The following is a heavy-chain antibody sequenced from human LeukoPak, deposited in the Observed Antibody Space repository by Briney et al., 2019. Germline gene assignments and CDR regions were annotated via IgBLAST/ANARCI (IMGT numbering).Heavy chain of an antibody. CDR2: IKHDSSET. CDR3: ARGPTDFDASDI. Sequence: PGGSLRLSCAASGFPISSYWMSWVRQVPGKGLESVAHIKHDSSETYYVDTVRGRFIISRDNAKNSLYLQMNSLRVADTAVYHCARGPTDFDASDIWGHGTLVTVSS. CDR1: GFPISSYW. J-gene: IGHJ3*02. V-gene: IGHV3-7*01.